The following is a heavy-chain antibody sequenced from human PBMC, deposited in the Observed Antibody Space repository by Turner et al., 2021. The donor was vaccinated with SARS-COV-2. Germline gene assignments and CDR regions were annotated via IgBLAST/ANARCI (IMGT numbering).Heavy chain of an antibody. CDR2: FDPEDGEI. V-gene: IGHV1-24*01. D-gene: IGHD6-19*01. Sequence: QVQLVQSGAEVKKPGASVKVSCKVSGYSLTELSMHWVRQAPGKGLEWMGGFDPEDGEIIYAQKFQGRVTMTEDTSTDTAYMELSSLRSEDTAVYYCATGVAVAGTPSEYYYYYGMDVWGQGTTVTVSS. CDR1: GYSLTELS. J-gene: IGHJ6*02. CDR3: ATGVAVAGTPSEYYYYYGMDV.